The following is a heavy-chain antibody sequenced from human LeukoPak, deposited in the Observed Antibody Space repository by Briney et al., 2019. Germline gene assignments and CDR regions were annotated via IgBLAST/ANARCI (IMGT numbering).Heavy chain of an antibody. CDR3: AKGYNWNDGYAFDI. CDR1: GFTFNGYA. Sequence: GGSLRLSCAASGFTFNGYAMNWVRQAPGKGLEWVSAISDSGDNTYYADSVRGRFTISRDNSKNTLYLQMNSLRAEDTAVYYCAKGYNWNDGYAFDIWGQGTMVTVSS. V-gene: IGHV3-23*01. J-gene: IGHJ3*02. D-gene: IGHD1-20*01. CDR2: ISDSGDNT.